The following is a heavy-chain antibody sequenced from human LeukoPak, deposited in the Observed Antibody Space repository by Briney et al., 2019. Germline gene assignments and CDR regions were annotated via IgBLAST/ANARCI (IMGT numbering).Heavy chain of an antibody. Sequence: GRSLRLSCAASGFTFSSYAMHWVRQAPGKGLEWVAVISYDGSNKYYADSVKGRFTISRHNSKNTLYLQMNSLRAEDTAVYYCARDLKVPPYDSSGYFDYWGQGTLVTVSS. V-gene: IGHV3-30-3*01. CDR1: GFTFSSYA. J-gene: IGHJ4*02. CDR3: ARDLKVPPYDSSGYFDY. D-gene: IGHD3-22*01. CDR2: ISYDGSNK.